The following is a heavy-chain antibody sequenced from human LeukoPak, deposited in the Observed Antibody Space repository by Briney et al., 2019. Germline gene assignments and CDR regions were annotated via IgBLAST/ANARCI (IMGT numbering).Heavy chain of an antibody. J-gene: IGHJ4*02. D-gene: IGHD6-6*01. V-gene: IGHV3-30*18. CDR2: ISYDGRNE. CDR1: GFTFTNYG. Sequence: QPGRSLRLSCAASGFTFTNYGMHWVRQAPGKGLEWVAMISYDGRNEYYVDSVKGRFTISRDNSKNTLYLQMNSLRAEDTAIYYCAKEGLAGRQDYFDYWGQGTLVTVSS. CDR3: AKEGLAGRQDYFDY.